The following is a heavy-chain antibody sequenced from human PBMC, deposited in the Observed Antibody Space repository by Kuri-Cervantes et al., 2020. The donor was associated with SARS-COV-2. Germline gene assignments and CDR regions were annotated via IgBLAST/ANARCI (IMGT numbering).Heavy chain of an antibody. J-gene: IGHJ4*02. CDR1: GGSISSYY. V-gene: IGHV4-59*08. Sequence: SETLSLTCTVSGGSISSYYWSWIRQPPGKGLEWIGYIYYSGSTNYNPSLKSRVTISVDTSKNQFSLKLSSVTAADTAVYYCARLEVTVPNGGYFDYWGQGTLVTVSS. CDR2: IYYSGST. CDR3: ARLEVTVPNGGYFDY. D-gene: IGHD4-17*01.